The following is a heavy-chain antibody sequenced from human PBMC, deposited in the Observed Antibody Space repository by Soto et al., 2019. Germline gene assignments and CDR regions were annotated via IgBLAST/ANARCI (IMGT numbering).Heavy chain of an antibody. D-gene: IGHD3-9*01. V-gene: IGHV1-18*01. CDR3: ARGSYEGYYDILTGYYPALDY. CDR1: GYTFTSYG. CDR2: ISAYNGNT. J-gene: IGHJ4*02. Sequence: GASVKVSCKASGYTFTSYGISWVRQAPGQGLEWVGWISAYNGNTNYAQKLQGRVTMTTDTSTSTAYVELRSLRSDDTAVYYCARGSYEGYYDILTGYYPALDYWGQGTLVTVSS.